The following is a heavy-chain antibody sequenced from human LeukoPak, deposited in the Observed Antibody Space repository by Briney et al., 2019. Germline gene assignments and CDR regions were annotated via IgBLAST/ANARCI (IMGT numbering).Heavy chain of an antibody. CDR2: IRYDGSNK. CDR1: GFTFSSYG. V-gene: IGHV3-30*02. CDR3: AKRGITMMVVVIPLIREPRYYFAY. J-gene: IGHJ4*02. Sequence: GGSLRLSCAASGFTFSSYGMHWVRQAPGKGLEWVAFIRYDGSNKYYADSVKGRFTISRDNSKNTLYLQMNSLRAEDTAVYYCAKRGITMMVVVIPLIREPRYYFAYWGKGPLVTVSS. D-gene: IGHD3-22*01.